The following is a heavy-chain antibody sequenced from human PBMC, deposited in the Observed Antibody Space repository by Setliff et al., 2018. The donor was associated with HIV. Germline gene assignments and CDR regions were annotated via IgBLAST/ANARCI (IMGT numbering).Heavy chain of an antibody. CDR2: INRDGTEK. V-gene: IGHV3-7*03. CDR3: ARDSGVATIRKSALDY. CDR1: GFTFSNYW. D-gene: IGHD5-12*01. J-gene: IGHJ4*02. Sequence: HPGGSLRLSCAASGFTFSNYWMTWVRQAPGKGLEWVAQINRDGTEKYYVDSVKGRFTISRDNAKNSLYLQMNSLGAEDTALYYCARDSGVATIRKSALDYWGQGTLVTVSS.